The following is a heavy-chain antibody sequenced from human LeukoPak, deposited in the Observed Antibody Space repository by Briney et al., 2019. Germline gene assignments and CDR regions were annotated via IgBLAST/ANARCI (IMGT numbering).Heavy chain of an antibody. CDR2: IYTSGST. D-gene: IGHD3-22*01. V-gene: IGHV4-4*07. CDR3: ARSSGYVEYFQH. Sequence: SETLSLTCTVSGGSISRYYWTWIRQPAGKGLEWIGRIYTSGSTNYNPSLKSRVTMSVDTSKNQFSLKLSSVTAADTAVYYCARSSGYVEYFQHWGQGTLVTVSS. J-gene: IGHJ1*01. CDR1: GGSISRYY.